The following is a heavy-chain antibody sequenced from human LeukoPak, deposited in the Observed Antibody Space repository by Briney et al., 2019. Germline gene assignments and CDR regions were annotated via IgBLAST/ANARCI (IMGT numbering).Heavy chain of an antibody. Sequence: SQTLSLTCNVSGGSISSGDYFWSWIRQAPGKGLEWIGYIYYSGSAYCSPSLRSRFTISVDTSENQFSLKLSSVTATDTAVYYCARAEVTAGTKYFDLWGRGTLVTVSS. D-gene: IGHD6-19*01. CDR3: ARAEVTAGTKYFDL. CDR2: IYYSGSA. CDR1: GGSISSGDYF. J-gene: IGHJ2*01. V-gene: IGHV4-30-4*01.